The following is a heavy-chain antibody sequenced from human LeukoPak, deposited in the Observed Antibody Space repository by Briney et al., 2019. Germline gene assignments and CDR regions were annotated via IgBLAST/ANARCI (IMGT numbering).Heavy chain of an antibody. CDR1: GFTFSMFW. Sequence: GGSLRLSCAASGFTFSMFWMSWVRQAPGKGLEWVANINEDGSEKYYVDSVKGRFTISRDNAINSLYLQMNSLRAEDTAMYYCAVYYYDSTAFNYWGQGTLVTVSS. CDR3: AVYYYDSTAFNY. D-gene: IGHD3-22*01. CDR2: INEDGSEK. V-gene: IGHV3-7*01. J-gene: IGHJ4*02.